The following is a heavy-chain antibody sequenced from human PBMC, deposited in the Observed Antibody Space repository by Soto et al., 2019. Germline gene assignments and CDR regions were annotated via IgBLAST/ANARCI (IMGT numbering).Heavy chain of an antibody. Sequence: QVQLAQSGADVKKPGSSVKVSCKASGGSFSSYSISWVRQAPGQGLEWMGGIIHMSDTAKYAQKFQGRVTITADKSTTTAYMALSSLRSEDTAVYYCATILAGFFEFWGQGSPVTVSS. D-gene: IGHD3-9*01. CDR2: IIHMSDTA. CDR1: GGSFSSYS. CDR3: ATILAGFFEF. V-gene: IGHV1-69*06. J-gene: IGHJ4*02.